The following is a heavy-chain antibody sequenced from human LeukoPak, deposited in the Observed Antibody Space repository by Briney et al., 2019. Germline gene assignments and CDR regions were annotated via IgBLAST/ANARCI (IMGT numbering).Heavy chain of an antibody. J-gene: IGHJ4*02. D-gene: IGHD2-2*02. CDR3: ARSGGLGYCSSTSCYIGPFDY. Sequence: PSETLSLTCAVYGGSFSGCYWSWIRQPPGKGLEWIGEINHSGSTNYNPSLKSRVTISVDTSKNQFSLKLSSVTAADTAVYYCARSGGLGYCSSTSCYIGPFDYWGQGTLVTVSS. CDR2: INHSGST. V-gene: IGHV4-34*01. CDR1: GGSFSGCY.